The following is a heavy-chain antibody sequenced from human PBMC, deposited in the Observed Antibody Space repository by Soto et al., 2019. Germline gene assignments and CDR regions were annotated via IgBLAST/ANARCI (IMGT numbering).Heavy chain of an antibody. J-gene: IGHJ4*02. V-gene: IGHV3-33*01. CDR3: ARDMDARYANGWYHYFDY. D-gene: IGHD6-19*01. Sequence: QVQLVESGGGVVQPGMSLTLSCAASGFTFSGHSMLWVRQAPGKGLEWVALIWFDGNRKHYADSVKGRFTISRDNSKNTLYLQMNGLTDEDTAMYYCARDMDARYANGWYHYFDYWGQGTLATVSS. CDR1: GFTFSGHS. CDR2: IWFDGNRK.